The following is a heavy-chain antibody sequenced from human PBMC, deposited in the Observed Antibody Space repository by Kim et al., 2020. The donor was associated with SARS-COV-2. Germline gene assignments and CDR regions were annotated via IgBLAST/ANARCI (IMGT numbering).Heavy chain of an antibody. V-gene: IGHV4-4*07. Sequence: NYTPTLKSRVTMSVDTSKNQFSLKLSSVTAADTAVYYCASGDGYKPFVYYWGQGTLVTVSS. D-gene: IGHD5-12*01. J-gene: IGHJ4*02. CDR3: ASGDGYKPFVYY.